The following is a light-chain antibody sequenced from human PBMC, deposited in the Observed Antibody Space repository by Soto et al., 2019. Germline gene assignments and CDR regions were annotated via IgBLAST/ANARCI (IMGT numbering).Light chain of an antibody. V-gene: IGKV1-39*01. Sequence: DIQMTQSPSSLSASVGDRVTITCRASQSISSYLNWYQQRPGKAPKLLIYAASSLQSGVPSRFSGSGSGTDFTLTINSLQPEDFATYYCQQSYGTPWTFGQGTKVEIK. J-gene: IGKJ1*01. CDR2: AAS. CDR1: QSISSY. CDR3: QQSYGTPWT.